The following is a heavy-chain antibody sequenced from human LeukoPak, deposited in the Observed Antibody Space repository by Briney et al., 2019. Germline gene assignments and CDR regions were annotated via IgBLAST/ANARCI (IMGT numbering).Heavy chain of an antibody. CDR1: GFTFSSYW. CDR2: IKQDGSEK. CDR3: ARGEEDSSGWYVKTGFDY. V-gene: IGHV3-7*03. Sequence: GGSLRLSCAASGFTFSSYWMSWVRQAPGKGLEWVANIKQDGSEKYYVDSVKGRFTISRDNAKNSLYLQMNSLRAEDTAVYYCARGEEDSSGWYVKTGFDYWGQGTLVTVSS. J-gene: IGHJ4*02. D-gene: IGHD6-19*01.